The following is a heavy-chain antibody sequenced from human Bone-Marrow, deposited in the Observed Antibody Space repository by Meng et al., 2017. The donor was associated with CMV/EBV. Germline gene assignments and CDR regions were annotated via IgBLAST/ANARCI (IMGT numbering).Heavy chain of an antibody. D-gene: IGHD3-16*01. CDR1: GYTFTRCG. Sequence: ASVKVSCKASGYTFTRCGISWVRQAPGQGLEWMGWISAEDGHTNFARRFQDRVSMTTDTSTTTVYMELRSLRSDDTAVYYCVRDWLDSAYDCFDPWGQGTLVTVSS. V-gene: IGHV1-18*01. CDR3: VRDWLDSAYDCFDP. CDR2: ISAEDGHT. J-gene: IGHJ5*02.